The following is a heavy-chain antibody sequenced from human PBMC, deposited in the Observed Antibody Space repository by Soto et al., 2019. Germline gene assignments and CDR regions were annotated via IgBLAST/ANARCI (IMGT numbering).Heavy chain of an antibody. D-gene: IGHD2-2*02. V-gene: IGHV1-18*01. CDR3: ARVKVPAAILGAFDL. CDR1: GYTFSTYG. Sequence: ASVKVSCKASGYTFSTYGITWVRQAPGQGLEWMGWINPLKGDTNSAARFQDRLTMTTDTSTRTAYMELRSLTSDDAAVYYCARVKVPAAILGAFDLWGQGTVVTVSS. CDR2: INPLKGDT. J-gene: IGHJ3*01.